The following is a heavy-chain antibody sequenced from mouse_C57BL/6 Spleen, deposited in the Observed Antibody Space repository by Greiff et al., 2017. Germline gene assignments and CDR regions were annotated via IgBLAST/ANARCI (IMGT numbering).Heavy chain of an antibody. D-gene: IGHD1-1*01. J-gene: IGHJ2*01. CDR1: GYTFTSYW. CDR3: ARYRYDYGSSDY. V-gene: IGHV1-55*01. CDR2: IYPGSGST. Sequence: VKLMESGAELVKPGASVKMSCKASGYTFTSYWITWVKQRPGQGLEWIGDIYPGSGSTNYNEKFKSKATLTVDTASSTAYMQLSSLTSEDSAVYYCARYRYDYGSSDYWGQGTTLTVSS.